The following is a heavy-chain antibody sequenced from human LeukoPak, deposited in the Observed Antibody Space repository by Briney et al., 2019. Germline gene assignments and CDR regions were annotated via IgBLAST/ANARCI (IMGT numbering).Heavy chain of an antibody. V-gene: IGHV3-30*03. D-gene: IGHD1-26*01. CDR3: ARGLLEATTSYFDY. CDR2: ITYDGSNK. J-gene: IGHJ4*02. CDR1: GFTFSSYG. Sequence: PGGSLRLSCAASGFTFSSYGMHWVRQAPGKGLEWVAVITYDGSNKYYADSVKGRFTISRDNSKNTLYLQMNSLRPEDTAVYYCARGLLEATTSYFDYWGQGTLVTVSS.